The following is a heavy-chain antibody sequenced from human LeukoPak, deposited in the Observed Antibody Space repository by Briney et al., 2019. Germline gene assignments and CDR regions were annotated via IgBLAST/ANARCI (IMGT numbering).Heavy chain of an antibody. CDR2: FDPEDGET. D-gene: IGHD4-23*01. CDR3: ATGVGGVVTQEGFDY. J-gene: IGHJ4*02. Sequence: ASVKVSCEVSGYTLTELSMHWVRQAPGKGLEWVGGFDPEDGETIYAQKFQGRVTMTEDTSTDTAYMELSSLRSEDTAVYYCATGVGGVVTQEGFDYWGQGTLVTVSS. CDR1: GYTLTELS. V-gene: IGHV1-24*01.